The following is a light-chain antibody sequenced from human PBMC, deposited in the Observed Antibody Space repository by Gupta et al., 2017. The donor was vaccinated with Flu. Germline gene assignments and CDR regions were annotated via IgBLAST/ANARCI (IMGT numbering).Light chain of an antibody. CDR2: DDS. J-gene: IGLJ2*01. Sequence: GQTARITGGGNNIGGKSVHWYQQKPGQAPVLVVYDDSDRPSGIPERFSGANYGNTATLTLSRVEAGDEADYYCQVWDTSTDHVIFGGGTKLTVL. V-gene: IGLV3-21*02. CDR3: QVWDTSTDHVI. CDR1: NIGGKS.